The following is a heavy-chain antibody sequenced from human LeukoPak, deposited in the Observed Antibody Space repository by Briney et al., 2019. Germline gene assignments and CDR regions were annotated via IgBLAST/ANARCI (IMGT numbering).Heavy chain of an antibody. D-gene: IGHD6-19*01. Sequence: ASVKVSCKASGGTFNSYPITWVRQAPGQGLEWMGWINPNSGGTNYAQKFQGRVTMTRDTSISTAYMELSRLRSDDTAVYYCARYRRQWLVRGMENWFDPWGQGTLVTVSS. J-gene: IGHJ5*02. V-gene: IGHV1-2*02. CDR3: ARYRRQWLVRGMENWFDP. CDR2: INPNSGGT. CDR1: GGTFNSYP.